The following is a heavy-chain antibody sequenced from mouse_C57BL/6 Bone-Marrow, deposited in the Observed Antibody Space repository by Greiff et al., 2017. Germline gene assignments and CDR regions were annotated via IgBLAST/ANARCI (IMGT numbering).Heavy chain of an antibody. D-gene: IGHD1-1*01. CDR3: ARDSIYYYGSSLYYYAMDY. Sequence: QVQLQQPGAELVKPGASVKLSCKASGYTFTSYWMQWVKQRPGQGLEWIGEIDPSDSYTNYNQKFKGKATLTVDTSSGTAYMQLSSLTSEDSAVYYCARDSIYYYGSSLYYYAMDYWGQGTSVTVSS. J-gene: IGHJ4*01. CDR1: GYTFTSYW. CDR2: IDPSDSYT. V-gene: IGHV1-50*01.